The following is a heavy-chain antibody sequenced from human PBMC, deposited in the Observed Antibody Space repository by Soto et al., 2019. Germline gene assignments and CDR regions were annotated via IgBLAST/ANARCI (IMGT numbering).Heavy chain of an antibody. Sequence: QVQLVESGGGVVQPGRSLRLSCAASGFTFSSYGMHWVRQAPGKGLEWVAVIWDDGSNKYYADSVKGRFTISRDNSKNTLYIPINSLRAEDTAVYYCARPLGYASIWGQGTMFTVSS. CDR2: IWDDGSNK. D-gene: IGHD2-8*01. J-gene: IGHJ3*02. CDR1: GFTFSSYG. V-gene: IGHV3-33*01. CDR3: ARPLGYASI.